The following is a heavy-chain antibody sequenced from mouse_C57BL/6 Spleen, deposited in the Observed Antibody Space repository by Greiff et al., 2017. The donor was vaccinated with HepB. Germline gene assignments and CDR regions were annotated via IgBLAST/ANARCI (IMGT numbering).Heavy chain of an antibody. CDR3: ARLWLRGNAY. J-gene: IGHJ3*01. Sequence: QVQLQQPGAELVKPGASVKLSCKASGYTFTSYWMHWVKQRPGQGLEWIGMIHPNSGSTNYNEKFKSKATLTVDKSSSTAYMQLSSLTSEDSAVYYCARLWLRGNAYWGQGTLVTVSA. CDR2: IHPNSGST. CDR1: GYTFTSYW. D-gene: IGHD2-2*01. V-gene: IGHV1-64*01.